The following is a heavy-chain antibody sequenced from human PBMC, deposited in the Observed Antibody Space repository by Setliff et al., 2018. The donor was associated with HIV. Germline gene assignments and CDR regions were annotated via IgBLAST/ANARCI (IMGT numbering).Heavy chain of an antibody. V-gene: IGHV4-31*11. CDR3: ARGRVFCDGDSCYHFDY. Sequence: SETLSLTCDASGDSIISGDFFWSWIRQSPGKGLEWTGYVYFSGSATHNPSLKSPVSISVDTSKNQFYLTLSSVTAADTAVYYCARGRVFCDGDSCYHFDYWGQGVLVTVSS. J-gene: IGHJ4*02. CDR1: GDSIISGDFF. D-gene: IGHD2-21*02. CDR2: VYFSGSA.